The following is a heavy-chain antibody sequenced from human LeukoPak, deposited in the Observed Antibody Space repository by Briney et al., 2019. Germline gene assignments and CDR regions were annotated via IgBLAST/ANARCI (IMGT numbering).Heavy chain of an antibody. J-gene: IGHJ4*02. CDR1: GFTFSSYW. V-gene: IGHV3-7*01. CDR3: ARDLFGSGSGTDY. CDR2: IKQDGSEK. Sequence: PGGSLRLSCAASGFTFSSYWMSWVRQAPGKGLEWVANIKQDGSEKYYVDSVKGRFTISRDNAKNSLYLQMNSLRAEDTAVYYCARDLFGSGSGTDYWGQGTLVTVSS. D-gene: IGHD3-10*01.